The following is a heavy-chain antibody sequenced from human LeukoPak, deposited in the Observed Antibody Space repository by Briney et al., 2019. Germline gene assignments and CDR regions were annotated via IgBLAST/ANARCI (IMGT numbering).Heavy chain of an antibody. Sequence: GGSLRLSCAASGFTFSSYTMSWVRQTPGKGLEWVSAVTNSGGRTYYADSVKGRFTISRDNSKNTVYLQMNSLRAEDTALYYCAKMPGDFWSAFYHYFDFWGQGTLVTVSS. CDR3: AKMPGDFWSAFYHYFDF. J-gene: IGHJ4*02. D-gene: IGHD3-3*01. CDR2: VTNSGGRT. V-gene: IGHV3-23*01. CDR1: GFTFSSYT.